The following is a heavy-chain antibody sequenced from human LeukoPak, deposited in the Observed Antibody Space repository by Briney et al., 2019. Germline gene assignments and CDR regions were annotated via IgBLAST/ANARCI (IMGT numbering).Heavy chain of an antibody. CDR2: IYYSGST. CDR1: GGSISSSSYY. V-gene: IGHV4-39*07. Sequence: SETLSLTCIVSGGSISSSSYYWGWIRQPPGKGLEWIGSIYYSGSTYYNPSLKSRVTISVDTSKNQFSLKLSSVTAADTAVYYCARDLSIAARQVDYWGQGTLVTVSS. J-gene: IGHJ4*02. D-gene: IGHD6-6*01. CDR3: ARDLSIAARQVDY.